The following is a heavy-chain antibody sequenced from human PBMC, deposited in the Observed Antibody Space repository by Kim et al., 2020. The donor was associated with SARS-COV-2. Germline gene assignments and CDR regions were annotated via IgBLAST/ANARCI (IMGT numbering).Heavy chain of an antibody. D-gene: IGHD3-10*01. J-gene: IGHJ6*02. CDR1: GGSFSGYY. CDR2: INHSGST. V-gene: IGHV4-34*01. CDR3: ARVVWFGVSLYYYYGMDV. Sequence: SETLSLTCAVYGGSFSGYYWSWIRQPPGKGLEWIGEINHSGSTNYNPSLKSRVTISVDTSKNQFSLKLSSVTAADTAVHYCARVVWFGVSLYYYYGMDVWGQGTTVTVSS.